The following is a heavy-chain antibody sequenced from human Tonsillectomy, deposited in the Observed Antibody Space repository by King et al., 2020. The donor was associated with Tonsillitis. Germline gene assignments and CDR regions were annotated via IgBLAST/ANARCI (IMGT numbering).Heavy chain of an antibody. CDR1: GGSISSGYY. D-gene: IGHD3-3*01. Sequence: VQLQESGLRLVKPSQTLSLTCTVSGGSISSGYYWSWIRQPAGKGLEWIGRVYISGSGDYNPSLSSRVTISVDTSRNQFSLKLSSVTAADTAIYYCARASTFWSGYSGFDPWGQGTLVTVSS. CDR3: ARASTFWSGYSGFDP. CDR2: VYISGSG. J-gene: IGHJ4*02. V-gene: IGHV4-61*02.